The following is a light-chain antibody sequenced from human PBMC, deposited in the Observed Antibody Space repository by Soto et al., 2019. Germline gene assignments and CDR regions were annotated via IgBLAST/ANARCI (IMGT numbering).Light chain of an antibody. J-gene: IGLJ1*01. CDR2: DVN. V-gene: IGLV2-14*03. CDR3: SSWTSGATSV. CDR1: ISDVGAYNY. Sequence: QSVLTQPASVSGSPGQSITISCAGTISDVGAYNYVSWYQHHPGKAPKLMIYDVNNRPSGDSNRFSGPKSGNTASLTISGLQAEDEADSYCSSWTSGATSVFGSGPKDTV.